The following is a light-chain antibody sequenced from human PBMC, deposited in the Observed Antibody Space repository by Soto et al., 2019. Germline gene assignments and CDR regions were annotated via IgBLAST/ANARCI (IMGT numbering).Light chain of an antibody. CDR1: SSNIGNNY. Sequence: QSVLTQPPSASGSPRQRVTISCSGRSSNIGNNYVYWYQQLPGTAPKLLIYRNNHRPSGVPDRFSGSKSGTSASLAHGGVRFEEEADYYCAVCDGRLSVPFGTGPKVPVL. J-gene: IGLJ1*01. CDR2: RNN. V-gene: IGLV1-47*01. CDR3: AVCDGRLSVP.